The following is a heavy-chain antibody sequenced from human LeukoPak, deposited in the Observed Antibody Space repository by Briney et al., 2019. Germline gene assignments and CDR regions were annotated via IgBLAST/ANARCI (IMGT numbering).Heavy chain of an antibody. D-gene: IGHD6-19*01. J-gene: IGHJ6*02. CDR3: AKGLQQWLDYYYYGMDV. CDR2: ISYDGSNK. CDR1: GFTFSSYG. Sequence: SGGSLRLSCAASGFTFSSYGMHWVRQAPGKGLEWVAVISYDGSNKYYADSVKGRFTISRDNSKNTLYLQMNSLRAEDTAVYYCAKGLQQWLDYYYYGMDVWGQGTTVTVSS. V-gene: IGHV3-30*18.